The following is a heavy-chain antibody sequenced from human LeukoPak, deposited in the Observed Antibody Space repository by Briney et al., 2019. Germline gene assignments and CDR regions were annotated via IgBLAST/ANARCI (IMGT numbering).Heavy chain of an antibody. J-gene: IGHJ4*02. D-gene: IGHD3-10*01. CDR1: GGTFSSYA. CDR3: ARESETGGSGSYKY. CDR2: IIPIFGTS. Sequence: ASVKVSCKASGGTFSSYAISWVRQAPGQGLEWMGGIIPIFGTSNYAQKFHGRVTITTDESTSTAYMELSSLRSEDTDVYCCARESETGGSGSYKYWGQGTLVTVSS. V-gene: IGHV1-69*05.